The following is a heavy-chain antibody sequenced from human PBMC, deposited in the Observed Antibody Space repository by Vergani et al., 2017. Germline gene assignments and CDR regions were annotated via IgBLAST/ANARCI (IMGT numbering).Heavy chain of an antibody. D-gene: IGHD6-6*01. Sequence: QVQLQESGPGLVKPSETLSLTCTVSGGYVSSGSYYWSWIRQPPGKGLEWIGYLYYSGSTNYNPSLKSRVTISVDTSKNQFPLKLSSVTAADTAVYYCARTLEYSSSSFDPWGQGTLVTVSS. V-gene: IGHV4-61*01. CDR2: LYYSGST. J-gene: IGHJ5*02. CDR1: GGYVSSGSYY. CDR3: ARTLEYSSSSFDP.